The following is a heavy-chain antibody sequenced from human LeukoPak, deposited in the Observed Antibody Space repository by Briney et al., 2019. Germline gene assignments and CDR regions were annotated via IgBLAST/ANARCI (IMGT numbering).Heavy chain of an antibody. CDR2: IHYSGST. CDR3: ARLYCSNNSCYMNWFDP. Sequence: PSETLSLTCTVSGGSISSYYWSWIRQPPGKGLEWIGYIHYSGSTNYNPSLKSRVTISVDTSKKQFSLKLSSVTAADTAVYYCARLYCSNNSCYMNWFDPWGQGILVTVSS. V-gene: IGHV4-59*01. D-gene: IGHD2-2*02. J-gene: IGHJ5*02. CDR1: GGSISSYY.